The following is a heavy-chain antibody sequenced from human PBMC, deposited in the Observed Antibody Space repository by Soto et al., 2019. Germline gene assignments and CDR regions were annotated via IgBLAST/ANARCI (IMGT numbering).Heavy chain of an antibody. CDR2: IYYSGST. CDR3: TREGDTDMDDAFDI. V-gene: IGHV4-30-4*01. CDR1: GGSISSGDYY. D-gene: IGHD5-18*01. J-gene: IGHJ3*02. Sequence: SETLSLTCTVSGGSISSGDYYWSWIRQPPGKGLEWIGYIYYSGSTYYNPSLKSRVTISVDTSKNQSSLKLSSVTAADTAVYYCTREGDTDMDDAFDIWGQGTMVTVSS.